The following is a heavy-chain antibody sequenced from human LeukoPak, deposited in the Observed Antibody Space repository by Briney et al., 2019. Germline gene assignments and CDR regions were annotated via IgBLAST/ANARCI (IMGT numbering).Heavy chain of an antibody. V-gene: IGHV3-48*03. CDR1: GFTFSSYE. J-gene: IGHJ4*02. Sequence: GGSLRLSCSASGFTFSSYEMNWVRQAPGKGLEWVSYISISGSSIYYADSVKGRFTISRDNAKNSLYLQMNSLRAEDTAVYYCAGSYKSGYYGVMDYWGQGTLVTVSS. CDR3: AGSYKSGYYGVMDY. CDR2: ISISGSSI. D-gene: IGHD3-22*01.